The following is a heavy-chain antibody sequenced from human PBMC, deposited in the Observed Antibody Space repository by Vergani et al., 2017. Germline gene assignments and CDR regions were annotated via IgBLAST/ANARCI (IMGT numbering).Heavy chain of an antibody. D-gene: IGHD2-15*01. CDR1: GGSISSGDYY. V-gene: IGHV4-30-4*01. J-gene: IGHJ3*02. CDR3: ARERDGDIVVVVAAHDAFDI. Sequence: QVQLQESGPGLVKPSQTLSLTCTVSGGSISSGDYYWSWIRQPPGKGLEWIGYIYYSGSTYYNPSLKSRVTISVDTSKNQFSLKLSSVTAADTAVYYCARERDGDIVVVVAAHDAFDIWGQGTMVTVSS. CDR2: IYYSGST.